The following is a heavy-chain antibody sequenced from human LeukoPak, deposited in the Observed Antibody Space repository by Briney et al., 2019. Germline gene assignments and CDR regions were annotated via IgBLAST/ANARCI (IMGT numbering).Heavy chain of an antibody. J-gene: IGHJ2*01. V-gene: IGHV4-59*01. CDR1: GGSISTYY. CDR3: ARDPVDQPYWFFDL. CDR2: TYYTGST. Sequence: PSETLSLTCTVSGGSISTYYWSWIRQPPGKGLEWIGYTYYTGSTNYNPSLKSRVTISVDTSKNQLSLKLSSVTAADTAVYYCARDPVDQPYWFFDLWGRGTLVTVSS.